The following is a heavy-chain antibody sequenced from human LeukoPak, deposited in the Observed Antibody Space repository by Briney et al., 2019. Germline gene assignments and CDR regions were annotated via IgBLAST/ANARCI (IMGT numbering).Heavy chain of an antibody. Sequence: GGSLRLSCAASGFTFSSYAMSWVRQAPGKGLEWVSAISGSGGSTYYADSVKGRFTISRDNSKNTLYLQMNSLRAEDTAVYYCAKAYCSSTSCYPDYWGQGTLVTVSS. CDR1: GFTFSSYA. J-gene: IGHJ4*02. CDR3: AKAYCSSTSCYPDY. D-gene: IGHD2-2*01. V-gene: IGHV3-23*01. CDR2: ISGSGGST.